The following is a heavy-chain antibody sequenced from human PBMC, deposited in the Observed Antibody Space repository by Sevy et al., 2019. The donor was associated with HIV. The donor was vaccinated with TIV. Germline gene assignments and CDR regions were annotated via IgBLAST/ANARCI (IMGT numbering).Heavy chain of an antibody. D-gene: IGHD1-26*01. Sequence: GGSLRLSCAASGFTFSSFAMSWVRHIPGKGLEWVSTINGRGGRGYYADSVKGRFTLSRDNSNNTVFLQMNRLRDEDTAVYYCARPTPRIAPSSAAFFDYWGQGTLVTVSS. CDR3: ARPTPRIAPSSAAFFDY. V-gene: IGHV3-23*01. CDR1: GFTFSSFA. CDR2: INGRGGRG. J-gene: IGHJ4*02.